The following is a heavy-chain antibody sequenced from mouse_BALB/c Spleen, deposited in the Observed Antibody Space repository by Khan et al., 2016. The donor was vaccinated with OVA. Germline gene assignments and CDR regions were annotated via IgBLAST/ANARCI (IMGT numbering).Heavy chain of an antibody. J-gene: IGHJ3*01. D-gene: IGHD1-1*01. CDR1: GFSLNSYG. Sequence: QMQLEESGPGLVAPSQSLSITCTVSGFSLNSYGVHWVRQPPGKGLEWLGVIWAGGSTNHNSALMSRLSISKDNSKSQVFLKMNSLQTDDTAMYCCARAFYYGAWFAFWGQGTLVTVSA. CDR3: ARAFYYGAWFAF. V-gene: IGHV2-9*02. CDR2: IWAGGST.